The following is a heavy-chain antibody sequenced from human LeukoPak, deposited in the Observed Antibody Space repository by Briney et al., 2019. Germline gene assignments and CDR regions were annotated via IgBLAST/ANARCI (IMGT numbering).Heavy chain of an antibody. Sequence: SETLSLTCTVSGGSISSGSYYWGWIRQPPGKGLEWIGRIYYSGSTYYNPSLKSRVTISIDTSKNQFSLKLSSVTAADTAVYYCARLVGDHRGKFDYWGQGTLVTVSS. CDR3: ARLVGDHRGKFDY. CDR2: IYYSGST. CDR1: GGSISSGSYY. J-gene: IGHJ4*02. V-gene: IGHV4-39*07. D-gene: IGHD1-26*01.